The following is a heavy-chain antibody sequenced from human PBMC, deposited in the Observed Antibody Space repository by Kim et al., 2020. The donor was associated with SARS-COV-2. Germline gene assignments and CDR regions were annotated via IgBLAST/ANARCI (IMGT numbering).Heavy chain of an antibody. J-gene: IGHJ5*02. Sequence: SETLSLTCTVSGGSISSSSYYWGWIRQPPGKGLEWIGSIYYSGSTYYNPSLKSRVTISVDTSKNQFSLKLSSVTAADTAVYYCARALSWYSGSYGWFDPWGQGTLVTVSS. CDR3: ARALSWYSGSYGWFDP. CDR2: IYYSGST. V-gene: IGHV4-39*07. CDR1: GGSISSSSYY. D-gene: IGHD1-26*01.